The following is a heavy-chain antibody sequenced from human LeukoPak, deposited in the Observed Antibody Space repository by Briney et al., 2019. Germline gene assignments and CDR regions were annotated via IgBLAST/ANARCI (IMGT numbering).Heavy chain of an antibody. CDR3: AKDRVVVVPAAMSGLLDY. CDR2: ITGSGGST. V-gene: IGHV3-23*01. J-gene: IGHJ4*02. CDR1: GFTFSSYA. Sequence: GGSLRLSYAASGFTFSSYAMSWVRQAPGNGLEWVSAITGSGGSTYYADSVKGRFTISRDNSKNTLYLQMNSLRAEDTAVYYCAKDRVVVVPAAMSGLLDYWGQGTLVTVSS. D-gene: IGHD2-2*01.